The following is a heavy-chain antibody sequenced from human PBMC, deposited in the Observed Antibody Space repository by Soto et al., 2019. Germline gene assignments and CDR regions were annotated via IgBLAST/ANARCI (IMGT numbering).Heavy chain of an antibody. CDR2: IYWDNDK. CDR1: GFSLSTTGVG. CDR3: ARSLWFGELH. D-gene: IGHD3-10*01. V-gene: IGHV2-5*02. Sequence: QITLKESGPPLAKPTQTLTLTCSFSGFSLSTTGVGVGWIRQSPGKALEWLAIIYWDNDKRYSPSLKSRVTITKDTSKNQVVLTVTNMDPVDTGTYYCARSLWFGELHWGQGALVTVSS. J-gene: IGHJ4*02.